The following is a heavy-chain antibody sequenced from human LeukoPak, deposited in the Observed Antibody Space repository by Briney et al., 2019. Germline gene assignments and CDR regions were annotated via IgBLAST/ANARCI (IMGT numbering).Heavy chain of an antibody. D-gene: IGHD5-24*01. CDR1: GFTVSSNY. V-gene: IGHV3-66*01. J-gene: IGHJ4*02. Sequence: GGSLRLSCAASGFTVSSNYMSWVRQAPGKGLEWVSVIYSGGSTYYADSVKGRFTISRDNSKNTLYLQVNSLRAEDTAVYYCARELWLQEYYFDYWGQGTLVTVSS. CDR2: IYSGGST. CDR3: ARELWLQEYYFDY.